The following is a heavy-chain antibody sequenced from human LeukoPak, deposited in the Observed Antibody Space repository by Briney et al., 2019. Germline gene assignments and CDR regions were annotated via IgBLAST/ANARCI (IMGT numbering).Heavy chain of an antibody. D-gene: IGHD3-3*01. CDR1: GFTFSSYG. J-gene: IGHJ4*02. Sequence: GGSLRLSSAASGFTFSSYGMHWVRQAPGKGLEWVALISYDGSNKYYADSVKGRFTISRDNSKNTLYLQMNSLRAEDTAVYYCAKEGPFSAIFGVVIRAFDYWGQGTLVTVSS. V-gene: IGHV3-30*18. CDR3: AKEGPFSAIFGVVIRAFDY. CDR2: ISYDGSNK.